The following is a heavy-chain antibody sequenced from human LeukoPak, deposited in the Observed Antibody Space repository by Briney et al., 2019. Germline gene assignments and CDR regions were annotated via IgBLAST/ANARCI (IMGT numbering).Heavy chain of an antibody. CDR2: IIPIFGTA. V-gene: IGHV1-69*05. CDR3: ARDQRRHHEGYFSYYYIDV. Sequence: GASVKVSCKASGGTFSSYAVSWVRQAPGQGLEWMGGIIPIFGTANYAHKFQGRVTITTDESTSTAYMELSSLRSEDTAVYYCARDQRRHHEGYFSYYYIDVWGTGTTVTVSS. D-gene: IGHD2/OR15-2a*01. J-gene: IGHJ6*03. CDR1: GGTFSSYA.